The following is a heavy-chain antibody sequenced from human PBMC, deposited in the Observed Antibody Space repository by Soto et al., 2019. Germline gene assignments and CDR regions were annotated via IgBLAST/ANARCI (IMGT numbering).Heavy chain of an antibody. J-gene: IGHJ5*02. V-gene: IGHV1-18*01. Sequence: QVQLVQSGAEVKKPGASVKVSCKASGYTFTSYGISWVRQAPGQGLEWMGWISAYNGNTNYAQKLQGRVTMTTDTYTSTAYMELRSLRSDDTAVYYCARDPEKYYYGSGSLGLDPWGQGTLVTVSS. CDR3: ARDPEKYYYGSGSLGLDP. CDR2: ISAYNGNT. CDR1: GYTFTSYG. D-gene: IGHD3-10*01.